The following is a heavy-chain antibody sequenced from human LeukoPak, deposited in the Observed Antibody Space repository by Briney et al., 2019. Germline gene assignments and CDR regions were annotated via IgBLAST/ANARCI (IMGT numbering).Heavy chain of an antibody. Sequence: ASVKVSCKASGYXFTGYYIHWVRQAPGQGLQWMGWINPNSGDTNYAQKFQGRVTMTSDTSISTAYMELSRLRSDDTAVYYCARTMANWFDPWGQGTLVTVSS. D-gene: IGHD4/OR15-4a*01. V-gene: IGHV1-2*02. CDR2: INPNSGDT. CDR1: GYXFTGYY. J-gene: IGHJ5*02. CDR3: ARTMANWFDP.